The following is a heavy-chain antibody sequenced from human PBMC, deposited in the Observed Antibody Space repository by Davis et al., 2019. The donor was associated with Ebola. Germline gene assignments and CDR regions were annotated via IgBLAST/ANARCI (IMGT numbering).Heavy chain of an antibody. Sequence: SGPTLVKPTQTLTLTCTFSGFSLSTSGVGVGWIRQPPGKALEWLALIYWDDDKRYSPSLKSRLTITKDTSKNQVVLTMTNMDPVDTATYYCAHQGWSYYYDSSGYYVGLILGFDYWGQGTLVTVSS. CDR3: AHQGWSYYYDSSGYYVGLILGFDY. D-gene: IGHD3-22*01. CDR2: IYWDDDK. J-gene: IGHJ4*02. V-gene: IGHV2-5*02. CDR1: GFSLSTSGVG.